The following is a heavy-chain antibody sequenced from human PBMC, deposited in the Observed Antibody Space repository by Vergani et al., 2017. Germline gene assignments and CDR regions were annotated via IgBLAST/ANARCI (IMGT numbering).Heavy chain of an antibody. Sequence: QVQLQESGPGLVKPSETLSLTCSVSGDSMNTYYWTWIRQPPGKGLEWVGYIYDSGDTKYNPSLKSRVTMSLDTSKNQFSLTLSSVTAADTAVYYCARHVGYGDSNYSGEWFDPWGQGNLVTVSS. V-gene: IGHV4-59*08. CDR3: ARHVGYGDSNYSGEWFDP. J-gene: IGHJ5*02. CDR2: IYDSGDT. D-gene: IGHD4-17*01. CDR1: GDSMNTYY.